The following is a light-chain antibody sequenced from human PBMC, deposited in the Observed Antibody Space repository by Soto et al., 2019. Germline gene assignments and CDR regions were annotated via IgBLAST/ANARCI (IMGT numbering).Light chain of an antibody. CDR3: KQYNNWPQT. CDR1: QSVSSN. Sequence: EIVMTQSPATLSVSPGERATLSCRASQSVSSNLAWYQQKPGQAPRLLIYGASTRATGIPARFSGSRSGTEFTLTISSLQSEDFAVYYCKQYNNWPQTFGHGTKVEIK. V-gene: IGKV3-15*01. CDR2: GAS. J-gene: IGKJ1*01.